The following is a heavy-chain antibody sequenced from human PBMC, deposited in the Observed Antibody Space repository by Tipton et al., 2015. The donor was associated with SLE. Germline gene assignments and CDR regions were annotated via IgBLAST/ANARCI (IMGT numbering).Heavy chain of an antibody. V-gene: IGHV4-34*01. CDR2: INHSGST. J-gene: IGHJ6*02. Sequence: TLSLTCAVYGGSFSGYYWSWIRQPPGKGLEWIGEINHSGSTNYNPSLKSRVTISVDTSKNQFSLKLSSLTAADTAVYYCASLHNYYYGMDVWGQGTTVTVSS. CDR3: ASLHNYYYGMDV. CDR1: GGSFSGYY.